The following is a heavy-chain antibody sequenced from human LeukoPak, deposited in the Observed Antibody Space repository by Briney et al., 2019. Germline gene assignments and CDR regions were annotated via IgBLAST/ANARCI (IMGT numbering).Heavy chain of an antibody. Sequence: PGGSLRLSCAASGFTFSNYAMSWVRQAPGKGLEWVSAISGGGVNTYYADSVKGRFTISRDNSKNTLYLQMNSLRAEDTAVYYCAKMLLIYYDTSGGAFDIWGQGTMVTVSS. CDR3: AKMLLIYYDTSGGAFDI. V-gene: IGHV3-23*01. CDR1: GFTFSNYA. D-gene: IGHD3-22*01. CDR2: ISGGGVNT. J-gene: IGHJ3*02.